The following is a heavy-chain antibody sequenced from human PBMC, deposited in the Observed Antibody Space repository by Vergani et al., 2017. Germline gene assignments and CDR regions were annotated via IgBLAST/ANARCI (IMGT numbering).Heavy chain of an antibody. Sequence: EVQLVESGGGLVQPGRSLRLSCAASGFTFDDYAMHWVRQAPGKGLEWVSGISWNSGSIGYADSVKGRFTISRDNAKNSLYLQMNSLRAEDTALYYCAKGSGWTFDYWGQGTLVTVSS. D-gene: IGHD6-19*01. V-gene: IGHV3-9*01. CDR1: GFTFDDYA. CDR3: AKGSGWTFDY. CDR2: ISWNSGSI. J-gene: IGHJ4*02.